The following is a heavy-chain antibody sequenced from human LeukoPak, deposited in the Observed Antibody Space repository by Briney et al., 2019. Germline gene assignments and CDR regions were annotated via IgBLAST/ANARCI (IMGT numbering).Heavy chain of an antibody. CDR3: ARDNYYGSGSSY. Sequence: GGSLRLSCAASGFTFSSYSMSWVRQAPGKGLEWVSVIYSGGSTYYADSVKGRFTISRDNSKNTLYLQMNSLRAEDTAVYYCARDNYYGSGSSYWGQGTLVTVSS. CDR2: IYSGGST. J-gene: IGHJ4*02. D-gene: IGHD3-10*01. CDR1: GFTFSSYS. V-gene: IGHV3-66*01.